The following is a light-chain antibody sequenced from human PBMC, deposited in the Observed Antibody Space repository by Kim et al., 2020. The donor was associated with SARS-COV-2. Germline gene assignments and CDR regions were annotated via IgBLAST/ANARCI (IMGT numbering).Light chain of an antibody. V-gene: IGLV1-47*01. CDR2: RNN. CDR1: SSNIGSNY. CDR3: AIWDDSLSGQV. Sequence: GQRCTCSCAGSSSNIGSNYVYWYQQFPGTATKVLIYRNNQRPAGGKDRFSGSKSGTSASLAISGLRSEDEADDYCAIWDDSLSGQVFGGGTQLTV. J-gene: IGLJ3*02.